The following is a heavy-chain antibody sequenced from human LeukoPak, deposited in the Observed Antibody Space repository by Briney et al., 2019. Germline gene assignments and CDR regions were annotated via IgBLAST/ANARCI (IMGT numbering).Heavy chain of an antibody. Sequence: SETLSLTCAVYGGSFRGYYWSWIRQPPGKGLEWIGEINHSGSTNYNPSLKSRVTISVDTSKNQFSLKLSSVTAADTAVYYCARYLPYWYFDLWGRGTLVTVSS. CDR2: INHSGST. V-gene: IGHV4-34*01. CDR1: GGSFRGYY. J-gene: IGHJ2*01. CDR3: ARYLPYWYFDL. D-gene: IGHD2/OR15-2a*01.